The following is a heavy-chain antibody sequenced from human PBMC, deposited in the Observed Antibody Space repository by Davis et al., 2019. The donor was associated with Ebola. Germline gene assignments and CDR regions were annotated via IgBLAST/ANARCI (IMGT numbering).Heavy chain of an antibody. CDR3: AREGGTITTTFEY. J-gene: IGHJ4*02. Sequence: SETLSLTCTVSGGSISSYYWSWIRQPPGKGLEWIGYIYYSGSTNYNPSLKGRVTISRDTSKNQVSLSLRSVTAADTAIYYCAREGGTITTTFEYWGQGTLVTVSS. CDR1: GGSISSYY. CDR2: IYYSGST. D-gene: IGHD1-1*01. V-gene: IGHV4-59*01.